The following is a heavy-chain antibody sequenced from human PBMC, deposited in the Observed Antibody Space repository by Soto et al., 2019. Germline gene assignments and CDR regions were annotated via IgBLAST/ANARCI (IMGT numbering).Heavy chain of an antibody. D-gene: IGHD6-6*01. CDR2: FDPEDGET. J-gene: IGHJ3*02. CDR3: ATGKGWKYSSSSRAFDI. CDR1: GYTLTELS. Sequence: GASVKVSCKVSGYTLTELSMHWVRQAPGKGLERMGGFDPEDGETIYAQKFQGRVTMTEDTSTDTAYMELSSLRSEDTAVYYCATGKGWKYSSSSRAFDIWGQGTMVTVSS. V-gene: IGHV1-24*01.